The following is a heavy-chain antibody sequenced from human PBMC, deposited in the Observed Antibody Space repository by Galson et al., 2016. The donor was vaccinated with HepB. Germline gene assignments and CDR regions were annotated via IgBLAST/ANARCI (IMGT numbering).Heavy chain of an antibody. J-gene: IGHJ4*02. CDR3: ASPIHLWALEY. V-gene: IGHV4-61*01. CDR2: ILYSGNT. Sequence: ETLSLTCDVSGGSIGSGSYYWSWVRQPPGKALEWIGYILYSGNTNYNPSLWSRVTISLDTSRNQFSLNLRSVTAADTAVYYCASPIHLWALEYWGQGTLVTVSS. D-gene: IGHD5-18*01. CDR1: GGSIGSGSYY.